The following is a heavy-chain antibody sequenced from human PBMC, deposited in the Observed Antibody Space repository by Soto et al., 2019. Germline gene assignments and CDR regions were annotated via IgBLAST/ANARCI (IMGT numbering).Heavy chain of an antibody. CDR1: GFTFSNYA. CDR3: AKAGCSGGTCYLYYFDY. V-gene: IGHV3-23*01. CDR2: ISGRGGNT. D-gene: IGHD2-15*01. J-gene: IGHJ4*02. Sequence: LRLSCAASGFTFSNYAMSWVRQAPGKGLEWVSTISGRGGNTYYADSVKGRFTISRDNSRNTLYLQMDSLRVEDSAVYSCAKAGCSGGTCYLYYFDYWGQGALVTVSS.